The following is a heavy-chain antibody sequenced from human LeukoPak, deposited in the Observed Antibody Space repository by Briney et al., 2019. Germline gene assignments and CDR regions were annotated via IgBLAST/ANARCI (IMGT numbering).Heavy chain of an antibody. J-gene: IGHJ5*02. Sequence: ASVKVSCKASGYTFTSYDINWVRQATGQGLEWMGWMNPNSGNTGYAQKFQGRVTITRNTSISTAYMELSSLRSEDTAVYYCARGRLRIWGSYYPNWFDPWGQGTLVTVSS. D-gene: IGHD1-26*01. V-gene: IGHV1-8*03. CDR2: MNPNSGNT. CDR3: ARGRLRIWGSYYPNWFDP. CDR1: GYTFTSYD.